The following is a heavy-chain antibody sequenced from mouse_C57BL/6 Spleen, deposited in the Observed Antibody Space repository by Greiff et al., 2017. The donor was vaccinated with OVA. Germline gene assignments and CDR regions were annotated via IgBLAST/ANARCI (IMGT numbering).Heavy chain of an antibody. J-gene: IGHJ2*01. Sequence: EVKVVESGGGLVKPGGSLKLSCAASGFTFSSYTMSWVRQTPEKRLEWVATISGGGGNTYYPDSVKGRFTISRDNAKNTLYLQMSSLRSEDTALYYCARQNYGEEGFDYWGQGTTLTVSS. V-gene: IGHV5-9*01. CDR3: ARQNYGEEGFDY. CDR2: ISGGGGNT. CDR1: GFTFSSYT. D-gene: IGHD1-1*01.